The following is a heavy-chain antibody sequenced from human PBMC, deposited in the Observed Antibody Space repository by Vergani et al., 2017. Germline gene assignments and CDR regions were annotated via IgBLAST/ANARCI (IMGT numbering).Heavy chain of an antibody. D-gene: IGHD1-26*01. CDR1: GFTFSPYA. J-gene: IGHJ4*02. V-gene: IGHV3-23*01. CDR3: VKDAGSYENFFDS. CDR2: LTGGGGST. Sequence: EVQLLESGGSLKQPGGPVGFSGAASGFTFSPYAMHWVGQAPGKGLEWVSALTGGGGSTYSADSFKGRFIISRDNSRDTLYLQMNSLRPEDTATYYCVKDAGSYENFFDSWGQGTLVTVSS.